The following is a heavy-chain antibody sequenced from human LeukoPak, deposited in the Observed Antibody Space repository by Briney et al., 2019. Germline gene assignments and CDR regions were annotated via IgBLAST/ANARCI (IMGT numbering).Heavy chain of an antibody. V-gene: IGHV1-46*01. J-gene: IGHJ6*02. D-gene: IGHD2-2*01. CDR1: GYTFTSYY. Sequence: ASVKVSCKASGYTFTSYYMHWVRQAPGQGLEWMGIINPSGGSTSYAQKFQGRVTMTRDTSTSAVYMELCSLRSEDTAVYYCASSQFDPYGMDVWGQGTTVTVSS. CDR2: INPSGGST. CDR3: ASSQFDPYGMDV.